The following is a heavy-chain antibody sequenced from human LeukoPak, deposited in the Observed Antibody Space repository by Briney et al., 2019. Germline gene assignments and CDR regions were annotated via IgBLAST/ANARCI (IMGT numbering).Heavy chain of an antibody. CDR3: AKVRPLWFGELTPYYYYMDV. D-gene: IGHD3-10*01. Sequence: PGGSLRLSCAASGFTFSSYGMSWVRQAPGKGLEWVGAISGSGGSTYYADSVKGRFTISRDNSKNTLYLQMNSLRAEDTAVYYCAKVRPLWFGELTPYYYYMDVWGKGTTVTIPS. CDR2: ISGSGGST. V-gene: IGHV3-23*01. J-gene: IGHJ6*03. CDR1: GFTFSSYG.